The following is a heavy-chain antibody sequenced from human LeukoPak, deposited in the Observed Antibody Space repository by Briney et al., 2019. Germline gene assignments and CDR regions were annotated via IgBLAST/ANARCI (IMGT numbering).Heavy chain of an antibody. V-gene: IGHV3-66*01. CDR3: ARDADGDYVRY. CDR2: IYSGGST. Sequence: GGSLRLSCAASGFTVSSNYMSWVRQAPGKGLEWVSVIYSGGSTYYADSVKGRFTISRDNSKNTLYLQMNSLRAEGTAVYYCARDADGDYVRYWGQGTLVTVSS. CDR1: GFTVSSNY. J-gene: IGHJ4*02. D-gene: IGHD4-17*01.